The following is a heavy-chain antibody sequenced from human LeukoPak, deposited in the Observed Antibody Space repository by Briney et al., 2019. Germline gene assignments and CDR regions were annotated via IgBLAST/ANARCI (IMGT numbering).Heavy chain of an antibody. CDR1: GFTFRNYW. CDR3: VRGTRSNSF. CDR2: IKEDGSEK. D-gene: IGHD6-6*01. Sequence: TGGSLRLSCTASGFTFRNYWMSWVRQAPGKGLECVAYIKEDGSEKNYVDSVKGRFTISRDNAKSSLYLQMNCLRVEDTAVDYCVRGTRSNSFWGQGTQVTVSS. V-gene: IGHV3-7*01. J-gene: IGHJ4*02.